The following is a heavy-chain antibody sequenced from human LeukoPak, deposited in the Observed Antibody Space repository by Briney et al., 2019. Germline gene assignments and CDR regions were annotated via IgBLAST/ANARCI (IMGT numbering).Heavy chain of an antibody. V-gene: IGHV3-7*01. CDR3: AKDRDSGNDESYYYYMDV. D-gene: IGHD6-19*01. CDR1: GFTFIKYW. J-gene: IGHJ6*03. Sequence: GGSLRLSCAASGFTFIKYWMSWVRQAPGKGLEWVANIKQDGSAKYYVDSVKGRFTISRDNAKNSLYLQMSSLRAEDTAVYYCAKDRDSGNDESYYYYMDVWGNGTTVAVSS. CDR2: IKQDGSAK.